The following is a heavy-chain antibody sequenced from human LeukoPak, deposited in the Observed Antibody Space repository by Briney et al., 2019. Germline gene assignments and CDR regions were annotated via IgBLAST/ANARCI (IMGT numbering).Heavy chain of an antibody. V-gene: IGHV4-34*01. D-gene: IGHD4-17*01. J-gene: IGHJ5*02. CDR2: INHSGST. CDR1: GGSFSGYY. Sequence: SETLSLTCAVYGGSFSGYYWSWIRQPPGKGLEWIGEINHSGSTNYNPSLKSRVTISVDTSKNQFSLKLSSVTAADTAVYCCARGGKTVTTPNYYWFDPWGQGTLVTVSS. CDR3: ARGGKTVTTPNYYWFDP.